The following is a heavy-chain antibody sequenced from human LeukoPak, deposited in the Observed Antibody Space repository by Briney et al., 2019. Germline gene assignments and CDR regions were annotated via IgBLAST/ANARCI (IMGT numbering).Heavy chain of an antibody. CDR1: GFTFGDYA. J-gene: IGHJ4*02. Sequence: GGSLRLSCTASGFTFGDYAMSWVRQAPGKGLEWVGFIRSKAYGGTTEYAASVKGRFTISRDDSKSIAYLQMNSLKTEDTAVYYCTRESTAMAKRYYFDYWGQGTLVTVSS. CDR2: IRSKAYGGTT. CDR3: TRESTAMAKRYYFDY. D-gene: IGHD5-18*01. V-gene: IGHV3-49*04.